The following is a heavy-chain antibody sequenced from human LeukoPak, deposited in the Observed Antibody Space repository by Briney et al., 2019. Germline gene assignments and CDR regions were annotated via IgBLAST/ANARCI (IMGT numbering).Heavy chain of an antibody. J-gene: IGHJ4*02. CDR2: ISNYGGST. D-gene: IGHD2-2*01. CDR3: VKGQYQRNYFYY. Sequence: GGTLRLSCSASVFTFSSYAVHWVRHAPGKGLEYVSGISNYGGSTYYADSLKGRFTISRDNSKDTLYLQMSSLRPDDTAVYYCVKGQYQRNYFYYGGQGTVVIVSS. V-gene: IGHV3-64D*06. CDR1: VFTFSSYA.